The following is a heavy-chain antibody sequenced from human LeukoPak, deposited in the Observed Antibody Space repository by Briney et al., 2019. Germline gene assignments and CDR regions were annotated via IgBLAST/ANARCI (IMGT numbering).Heavy chain of an antibody. J-gene: IGHJ4*02. CDR1: GFTFTNAW. V-gene: IGHV3-15*01. D-gene: IGHD3-10*01. Sequence: PGGSLRLSCAASGFTFTNAWMSWVRQAPGKGLEWVGRIKSKGDGETTDYTAPVKGRFTVSRDDSKATLYLQMNYVIVEDTAVYFCATDLGLTMIRGVLVSWGQGALVSVSP. CDR2: IKSKGDGETT. CDR3: ATDLGLTMIRGVLVS.